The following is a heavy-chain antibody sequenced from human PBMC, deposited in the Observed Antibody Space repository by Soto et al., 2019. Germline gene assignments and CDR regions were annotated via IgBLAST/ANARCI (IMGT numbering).Heavy chain of an antibody. J-gene: IGHJ5*02. CDR2: INHSGST. CDR3: ARGVPENWFDP. V-gene: IGHV4-34*01. Sequence: SETLSLTCAVYGGSFSGYYWSWIRQPPGKGLEWIGEINHSGSTNYNPSLKSRVTISVDTSKNQFSLKLSSVTAADTAVYYCARGVPENWFDPWGQGTLVTVSS. CDR1: GGSFSGYY.